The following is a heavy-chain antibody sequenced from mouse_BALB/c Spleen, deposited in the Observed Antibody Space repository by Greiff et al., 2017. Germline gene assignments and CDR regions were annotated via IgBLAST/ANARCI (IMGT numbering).Heavy chain of an antibody. J-gene: IGHJ3*01. CDR1: GFTFSSYA. V-gene: IGHV5-9-4*01. D-gene: IGHD2-10*01. CDR2: ISSGGSYT. CDR3: AREGLPRSWFAY. Sequence: EVMLVESGGGLVKPGGSLKLSCAASGFTFSSYAMSWVRQSPEKRLEWVAEISSGGSYTYYPDTVTGRFTISRDNAKNTLYLEMSSLRSEDTAMYYCAREGLPRSWFAYWGQGTLVTVSA.